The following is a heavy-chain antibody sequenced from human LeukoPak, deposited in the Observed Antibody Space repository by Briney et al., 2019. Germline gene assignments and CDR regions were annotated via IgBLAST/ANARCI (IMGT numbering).Heavy chain of an antibody. CDR1: GYTFTGYY. Sequence: GASVKVSCKASGYTFTGYYMHWVRQAPGQGLEWMGWINPNSGGTNYAQKFQGRVTMTRDTSISTAYMELSRLRSDDTAVYYCARKPLLWFGELSDAFDIWGQGTMVTVSS. D-gene: IGHD3-10*01. J-gene: IGHJ3*02. CDR2: INPNSGGT. CDR3: ARKPLLWFGELSDAFDI. V-gene: IGHV1-2*02.